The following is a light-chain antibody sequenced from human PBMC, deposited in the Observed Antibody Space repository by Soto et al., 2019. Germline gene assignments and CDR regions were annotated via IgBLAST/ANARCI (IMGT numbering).Light chain of an antibody. CDR3: SSYTSISTYV. CDR2: EVR. J-gene: IGLJ1*01. CDR1: SSDVGGYNY. V-gene: IGLV2-14*01. Sequence: QSALTQPASVSGSPGQSITIYCTGTSSDVGGYNYVSWYQQHPGKAPKLMIYEVRNRPSGVSDRFSGSKSGNMAFLTISGVQAEDEADYYCSSYTSISTYVFGTGTKLTVL.